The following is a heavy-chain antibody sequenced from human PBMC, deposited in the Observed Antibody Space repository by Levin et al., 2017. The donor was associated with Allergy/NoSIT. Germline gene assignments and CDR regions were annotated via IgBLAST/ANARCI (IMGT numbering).Heavy chain of an antibody. Sequence: PGGSLRLSCAASGFTFSSYEMNWVRQAPGKGLEWVSYISSSGSTIYYADSVKGRFTISRDNAKNSLYLQMNSLRAEDTAVYYCARDITIAYSSGWSAFDYWGQGTLVTVSS. J-gene: IGHJ4*02. D-gene: IGHD6-19*01. CDR3: ARDITIAYSSGWSAFDY. CDR2: ISSSGSTI. V-gene: IGHV3-48*03. CDR1: GFTFSSYE.